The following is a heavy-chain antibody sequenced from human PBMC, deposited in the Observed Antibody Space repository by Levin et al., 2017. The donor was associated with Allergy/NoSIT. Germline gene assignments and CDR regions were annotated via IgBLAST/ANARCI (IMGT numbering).Heavy chain of an antibody. V-gene: IGHV3-21*01. Sequence: PGGSLRLSCAASGFTFSSYSMNWVRQAPGKGLEWVSSISSSSSYIYYADSVKGRFTISRDNAENYLYRQMNSLRAEDTAGYYCAGDRVPLLFSNYGMDVWGQGTTVTVSS. J-gene: IGHJ6*02. CDR1: GFTFSSYS. CDR3: AGDRVPLLFSNYGMDV. CDR2: ISSSSSYI. D-gene: IGHD2-21*02.